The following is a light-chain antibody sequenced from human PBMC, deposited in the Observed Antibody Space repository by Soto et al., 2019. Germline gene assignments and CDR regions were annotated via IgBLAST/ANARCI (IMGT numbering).Light chain of an antibody. J-gene: IGKJ5*01. CDR2: GAS. V-gene: IGKV3-20*01. CDR1: QSVNKAY. Sequence: EIVLTQSPGTLVLSPGDRATLSCRASQSVNKAYLVWYQVKPGQAPRRLIYGASTRATGIPARFSGSGSGTEFTLTISSLQSEDSAVYYCQQYGSSPPITFGQGTRLEIK. CDR3: QQYGSSPPIT.